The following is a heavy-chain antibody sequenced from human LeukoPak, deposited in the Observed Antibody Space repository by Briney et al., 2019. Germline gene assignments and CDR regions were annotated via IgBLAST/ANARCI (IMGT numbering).Heavy chain of an antibody. D-gene: IGHD3-9*01. CDR1: GFPFSDAW. Sequence: GASLRLSCAASGFPFSDAWMSWVRQAPGKGLEWVGRIESKTDSGTTEYAAPVKGRFTISRDNSKNTLYLQMNSLRAEDTAVYYCARDGLTRENTYYYYGMDVWGQGTTVTVSS. CDR3: ARDGLTRENTYYYYGMDV. CDR2: IESKTDSGTT. J-gene: IGHJ6*02. V-gene: IGHV3-15*04.